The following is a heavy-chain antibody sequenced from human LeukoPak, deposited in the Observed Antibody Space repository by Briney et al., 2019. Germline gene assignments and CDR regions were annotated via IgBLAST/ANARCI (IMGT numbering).Heavy chain of an antibody. Sequence: ASVKVSCKASGYTFTSYYMHWVRQAPGQGLEWMGIINPSGGSTSYAQKFQGRVTMTRDTSTSTVYMELSSLRSEDTAVYYCARSHANLRYFDWLYKHYFDYWGQGTLVTVSS. CDR3: ARSHANLRYFDWLYKHYFDY. J-gene: IGHJ4*02. D-gene: IGHD3-9*01. CDR2: INPSGGST. CDR1: GYTFTSYY. V-gene: IGHV1-46*01.